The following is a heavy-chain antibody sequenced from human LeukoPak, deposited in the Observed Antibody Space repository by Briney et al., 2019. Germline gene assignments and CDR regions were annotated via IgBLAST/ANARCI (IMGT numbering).Heavy chain of an antibody. CDR2: IYYSGST. Sequence: SETLSLTCAVYGGSFSGYYWIWIRQPPGKGLESIGYIYYSGSTNYNPSLKSRVTISVDTSKNQFSLKLSSVTAADTAVYYCARRGSGWYFDLWGRGTLVTVSS. CDR3: ARRGSGWYFDL. J-gene: IGHJ2*01. V-gene: IGHV4-59*08. CDR1: GGSFSGYY. D-gene: IGHD6-19*01.